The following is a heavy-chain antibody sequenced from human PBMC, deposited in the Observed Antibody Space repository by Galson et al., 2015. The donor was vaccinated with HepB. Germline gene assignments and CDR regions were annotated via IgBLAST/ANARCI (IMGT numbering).Heavy chain of an antibody. Sequence: SLRLSCAASGFTFSSYWMSWVRQAPGKGLEWVANIKQDGSEKYYVDSVKGRFTISRDNAKNSLYLQMNSPRAEDTAVYYCARVRGGSLYVDYWGQGTLVTVSS. J-gene: IGHJ4*02. V-gene: IGHV3-7*01. CDR3: ARVRGGSLYVDY. CDR2: IKQDGSEK. CDR1: GFTFSSYW. D-gene: IGHD3-10*01.